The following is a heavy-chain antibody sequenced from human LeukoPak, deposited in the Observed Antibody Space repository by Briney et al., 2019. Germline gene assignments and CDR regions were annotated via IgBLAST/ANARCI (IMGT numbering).Heavy chain of an antibody. Sequence: KTSENLSLTCTVSDGSVSRGSYYWSWIRQSPGKGLEWIGHIFYTGSTNYSPSLRSRVTISIDTSKNQFSLKLSSVTAADTAVYYCARDTNGVDVWGQGTTVTVSS. CDR3: ARDTNGVDV. J-gene: IGHJ6*02. CDR2: IFYTGST. D-gene: IGHD1-1*01. CDR1: DGSVSRGSYY. V-gene: IGHV4-61*01.